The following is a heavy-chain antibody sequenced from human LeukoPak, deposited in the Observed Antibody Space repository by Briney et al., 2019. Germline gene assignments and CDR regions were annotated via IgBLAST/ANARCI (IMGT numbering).Heavy chain of an antibody. CDR2: IYPGDSDT. CDR3: ARHMGGSTGSPFDY. CDR1: GSSFTNCW. J-gene: IGHJ4*02. D-gene: IGHD1-14*01. Sequence: GASLQICGEGAGSSFTNCWSGWGRQVPGKGLEWMGIIYPGDSDTRYSPSFQGQVTISADKSITTAYLQWRSLKASDTAMYYCARHMGGSTGSPFDYWGQGTLVTVPS. V-gene: IGHV5-51*01.